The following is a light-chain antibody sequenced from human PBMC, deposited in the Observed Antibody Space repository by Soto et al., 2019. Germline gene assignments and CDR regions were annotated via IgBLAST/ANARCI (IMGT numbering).Light chain of an antibody. V-gene: IGLV7-46*01. CDR3: LLSYSGARLVV. J-gene: IGLJ2*01. CDR2: DTT. Sequence: VVTQEPSLTVSPGGTVTLTCGSNTGAVTSGHYPYWFQQKPGQAPRTLIYDTTNRQSWTPVRFSGSLLGGKAALTLSGAQPEDEADYYCLLSYSGARLVVFGGGTKVTV. CDR1: TGAVTSGHY.